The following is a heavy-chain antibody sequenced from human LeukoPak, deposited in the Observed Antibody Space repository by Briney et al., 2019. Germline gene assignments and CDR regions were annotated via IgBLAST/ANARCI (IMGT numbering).Heavy chain of an antibody. CDR3: ARDFGFSPSSGYSFDY. D-gene: IGHD3-22*01. CDR2: IWYDGSNR. CDR1: GFTFSRYG. V-gene: IGHV3-33*01. Sequence: GGSLRLSCAASGFTFSRYGMHWVRQAPGKGLEWEAFIWYDGSNRQYVDSVKGRFTISRDNSKNTLYLQMNSLRADDTAVYYCARDFGFSPSSGYSFDYWGQGTLVTVSS. J-gene: IGHJ4*02.